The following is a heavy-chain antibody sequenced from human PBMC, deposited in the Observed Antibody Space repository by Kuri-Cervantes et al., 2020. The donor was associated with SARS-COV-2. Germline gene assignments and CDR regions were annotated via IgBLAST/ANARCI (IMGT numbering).Heavy chain of an antibody. CDR3: ARERANGSVDY. D-gene: IGHD3-10*01. Sequence: SETLSLTCTVSGGSISSGSYYWSWIRQPAGKGLEWIGYIYTSGSTNYNPSLKSRVTISVDTSKNQFSLKLSSVTAADTAVYYCARERANGSVDYWGQGTLVTVSS. J-gene: IGHJ4*02. CDR1: GGSISSGSYY. CDR2: IYTSGST. V-gene: IGHV4-61*09.